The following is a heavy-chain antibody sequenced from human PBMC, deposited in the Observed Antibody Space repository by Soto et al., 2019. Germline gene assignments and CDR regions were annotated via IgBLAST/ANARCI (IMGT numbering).Heavy chain of an antibody. D-gene: IGHD3-16*01. Sequence: QVPLGQSGAVVKKPGSSVKVSCKASGGTFSRYAISWLRQAPGQGLEWMVGIIPISGTANYAQKFQGRVTSTADKSTNTANIELSILRTEDTAAYSGTSVAAMITFDWANFVIDVWGQGTTVTVSS. J-gene: IGHJ6*02. CDR1: GGTFSRYA. V-gene: IGHV1-69*06. CDR2: IIPISGTA. CDR3: TSVAAMITFDWANFVIDV.